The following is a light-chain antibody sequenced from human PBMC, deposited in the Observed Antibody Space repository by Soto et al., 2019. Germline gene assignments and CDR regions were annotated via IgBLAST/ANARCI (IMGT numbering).Light chain of an antibody. J-gene: IGKJ4*01. CDR3: QQYNEWPLT. CDR2: FAS. V-gene: IGKV3-15*01. Sequence: ERVMTQSPATLSVSPGEKATLSCRASQTVSNNLAWYQQKAGQPPRLLIYFASTRATGIPARFSGSGSGTEFTPTISTLQSEDFAVYYCQQYNEWPLTFGGGTKVETK. CDR1: QTVSNN.